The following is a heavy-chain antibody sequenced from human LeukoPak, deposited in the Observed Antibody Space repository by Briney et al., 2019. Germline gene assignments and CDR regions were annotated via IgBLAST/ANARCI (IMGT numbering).Heavy chain of an antibody. CDR1: GGSISSSSYY. D-gene: IGHD6-6*01. Sequence: PSETLSLTCTVSGGSISSSSYYWGWIRQPPGKGLEWIGSIYYSGSTYYNPSLKSRVTISVDTSKNQFSLKLSSVTAADTAVYYCARHAPSIAARRLFDYWGQGTLVTVSS. V-gene: IGHV4-39*01. CDR2: IYYSGST. CDR3: ARHAPSIAARRLFDY. J-gene: IGHJ4*02.